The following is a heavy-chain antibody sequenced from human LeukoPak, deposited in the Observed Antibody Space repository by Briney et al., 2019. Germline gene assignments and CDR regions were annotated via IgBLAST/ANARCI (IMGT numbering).Heavy chain of an antibody. Sequence: GGSLRLSCAASGFTFSNAWMSWVRQAPGKGLEWVGRIKSKTDGGTTDYAAPVKGRFTISRDDSKNTLYLQMNSLKTEDTAVYYCTTGYSGSWYDYGEDPAYYFDYWGQGTLVTVSS. CDR1: GFTFSNAW. D-gene: IGHD6-13*01. J-gene: IGHJ4*02. CDR2: IKSKTDGGTT. V-gene: IGHV3-15*01. CDR3: TTGYSGSWYDYGEDPAYYFDY.